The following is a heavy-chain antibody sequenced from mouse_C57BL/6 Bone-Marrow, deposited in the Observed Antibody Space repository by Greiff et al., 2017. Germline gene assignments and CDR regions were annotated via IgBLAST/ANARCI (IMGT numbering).Heavy chain of an antibody. CDR2: IDPETGGT. CDR1: GYTFTDYE. V-gene: IGHV1-15*01. D-gene: IGHD2-3*01. Sequence: VQLQQSGAELVRPGASVTLSCKASGYTFTDYEMHWVKQTPVHGLEWIGAIDPETGGTAYNQKVKGKVILTADKSSSTAYMELRSLTSEDSAVYYCTRKEWDGYYLFYAMDYWGQGTSVTVSS. CDR3: TRKEWDGYYLFYAMDY. J-gene: IGHJ4*01.